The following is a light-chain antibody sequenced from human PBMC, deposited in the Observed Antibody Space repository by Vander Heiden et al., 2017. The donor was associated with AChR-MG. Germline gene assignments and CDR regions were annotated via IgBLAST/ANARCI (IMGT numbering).Light chain of an antibody. V-gene: IGKV3-15*01. J-gene: IGKJ5*01. CDR2: GAS. CDR1: QSVSSN. Sequence: EIVMTQSPATLSVSPGERATLSCRASQSVSSNLAWYQQKPGQAPRLLIYGASTRATGIPARFSGSGSGTEFTLTISSLQSEDFAVYYCQQENNWHHTFGQGTRLEIK. CDR3: QQENNWHHT.